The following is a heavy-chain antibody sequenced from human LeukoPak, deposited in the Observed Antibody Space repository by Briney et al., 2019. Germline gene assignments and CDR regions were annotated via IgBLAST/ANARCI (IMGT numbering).Heavy chain of an antibody. Sequence: SETLALTCAFYCHSFSVYYWSWIRQPPGRGLEWIGDINYSGGTNYYPSPEAPVPISVDPSKNQFSLKQSAVAAADTAVYYCASLEVDSTMVFAWGQGTLVTVSS. CDR2: INYSGGT. CDR1: CHSFSVYY. V-gene: IGHV4-34*01. CDR3: ASLEVDSTMVFA. D-gene: IGHD5-18*01. J-gene: IGHJ5*02.